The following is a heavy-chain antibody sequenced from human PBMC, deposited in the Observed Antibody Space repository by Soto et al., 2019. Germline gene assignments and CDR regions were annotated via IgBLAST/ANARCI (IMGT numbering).Heavy chain of an antibody. CDR1: GGSFSGYY. V-gene: IGHV4-34*01. CDR2: VSYTGSS. Sequence: SETLSLTCGFYGGSFSGYYWNWIRQPPGKGLEWLGEVSYTGSSNYNPSLKSRVTMSVDTSKSQVSLKLSSVTAADTAVYYCARGRRGMATSRAGMDVWDQGTTVTVSS. CDR3: ARGRRGMATSRAGMDV. J-gene: IGHJ6*02. D-gene: IGHD5-12*01.